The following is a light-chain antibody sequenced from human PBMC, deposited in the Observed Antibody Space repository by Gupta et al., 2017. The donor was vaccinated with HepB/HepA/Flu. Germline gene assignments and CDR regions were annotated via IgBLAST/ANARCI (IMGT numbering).Light chain of an antibody. J-gene: IGLJ1*01. CDR1: SSDIGAYNY. CDR3: DSYAGGYSIYV. V-gene: IGLV2-11*01. CDR2: DVN. Sequence: QSALTQPRSVSGSPGQSGTISCTVPSSDIGAYNYVSCYQQRPGEAPKLIIYDVNKRPSGVPDRFSGAKYGTTASLTITWLQAEDEADYYCDSYAGGYSIYVFGTGTKVTVL.